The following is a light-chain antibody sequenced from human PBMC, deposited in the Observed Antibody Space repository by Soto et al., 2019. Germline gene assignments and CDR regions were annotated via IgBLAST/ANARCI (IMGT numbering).Light chain of an antibody. CDR2: GAS. Sequence: EIVLTQSPGTLSLSPGERATLSCRASQSVSSSYLAWYQQKPGQAPRLLIYGASSRATGIPDRFSGSGSGTDFTLTISRLEPEDSAVYYCQHYNNLPLTFGGGTKVEIK. V-gene: IGKV3-20*01. J-gene: IGKJ4*01. CDR1: QSVSSSY. CDR3: QHYNNLPLT.